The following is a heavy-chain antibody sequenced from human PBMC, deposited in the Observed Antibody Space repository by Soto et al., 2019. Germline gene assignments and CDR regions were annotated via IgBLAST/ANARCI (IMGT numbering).Heavy chain of an antibody. CDR1: RFTFSYYA. J-gene: IGHJ3*02. Sequence: GGSLRLSCAASRFTFSYYAMHWIRQAPGKGLEWMAVILSDGSKQYYAESVKGRFTISRDNSKSTLYLQMNSLRVEDTAVYYCVITIAVADPDAFDMWGQGTMVTVSS. V-gene: IGHV3-30*04. CDR3: VITIAVADPDAFDM. D-gene: IGHD6-19*01. CDR2: ILSDGSKQ.